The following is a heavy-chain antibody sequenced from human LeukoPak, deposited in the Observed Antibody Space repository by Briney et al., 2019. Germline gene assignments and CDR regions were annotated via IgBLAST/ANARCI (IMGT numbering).Heavy chain of an antibody. D-gene: IGHD6-19*01. J-gene: IGHJ4*02. Sequence: GGSLRLSCAASGFTFRTYWMSWVRQAPGTGLEWVANIKQDGSDRNYVTSVRGRFTISRDNAESSLYLQMNSLRVEDTAVYYCVRNLAVAGTCFDSWGQGTLVTVSS. V-gene: IGHV3-7*03. CDR1: GFTFRTYW. CDR3: VRNLAVAGTCFDS. CDR2: IKQDGSDR.